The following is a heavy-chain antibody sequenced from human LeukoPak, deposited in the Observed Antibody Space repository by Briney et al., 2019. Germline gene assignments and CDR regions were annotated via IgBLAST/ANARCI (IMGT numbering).Heavy chain of an antibody. J-gene: IGHJ4*02. V-gene: IGHV3-74*01. CDR1: GFTFSTYF. CDR3: ARYYGSGTYALDY. D-gene: IGHD3-10*01. CDR2: INSDGSSA. Sequence: GGSLRLSCAASGFTFSTYFMHWVRQAPGKGLVWVSRINSDGSSASYADSVKGRVTISRDNAKNTLYLQMNSLRAEDTAVYYCARYYGSGTYALDYWGQGTLVTVSS.